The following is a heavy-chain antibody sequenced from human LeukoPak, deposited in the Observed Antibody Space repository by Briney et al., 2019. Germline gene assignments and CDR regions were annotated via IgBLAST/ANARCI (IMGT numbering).Heavy chain of an antibody. Sequence: PRASVMVSCKASGYTFTGYYMHWVRQAPGQGLEWMGWINPNSGGTNYAQKFQGWVTMTRDTSISTAYMELSRLRSDDTAVYYCAREGCTNGVCYADYWGQGTLVTVSS. CDR3: AREGCTNGVCYADY. J-gene: IGHJ4*02. V-gene: IGHV1-2*04. CDR1: GYTFTGYY. D-gene: IGHD2-8*01. CDR2: INPNSGGT.